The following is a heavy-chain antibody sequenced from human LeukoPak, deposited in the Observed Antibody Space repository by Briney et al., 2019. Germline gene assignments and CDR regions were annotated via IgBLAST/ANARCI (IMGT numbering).Heavy chain of an antibody. J-gene: IGHJ5*02. CDR1: GFTFXSYS. Sequence: SLRLSCXXXGFTFXSYSMNWFRQAPGKGLEWVSYISTGSSTIYYADSVKGRFTISRDNARNSLYLRMNSLRAEDTAVYYRARGLDPWGQGTPVIVSS. V-gene: IGHV3-48*01. CDR3: ARGLDP. CDR2: ISTGSSTI.